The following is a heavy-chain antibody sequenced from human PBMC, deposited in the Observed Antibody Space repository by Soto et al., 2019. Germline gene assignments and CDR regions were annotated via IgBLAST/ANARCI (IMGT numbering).Heavy chain of an antibody. CDR2: IYYSGST. J-gene: IGHJ4*02. V-gene: IGHV4-59*11. CDR1: GDSIKTHY. D-gene: IGHD2-2*03. CDR3: ASGWMAAFDN. Sequence: KPSETLSLTCNVTGDSIKTHYWSWIRQAPGKGLEWIGYIYYSGSTLYNPSLKRRVTISADTAKNQFSLRLTSLTAADTAVYYCASGWMAAFDNWGQGTLVTAPQ.